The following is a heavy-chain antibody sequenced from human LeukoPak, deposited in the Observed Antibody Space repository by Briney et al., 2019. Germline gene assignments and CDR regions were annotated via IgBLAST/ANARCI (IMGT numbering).Heavy chain of an antibody. Sequence: GGSLRLSCAASGFTFSSYAMNWVRQGPGKGLEWVSDISGSGSSTYYADSVKGRLTISRDNSKNTLYLQMNSLRAEDTAVYYCAKDSDSSGWYFDYWGQGTLVTVSS. CDR2: ISGSGSST. V-gene: IGHV3-23*01. J-gene: IGHJ4*02. CDR3: AKDSDSSGWYFDY. CDR1: GFTFSSYA. D-gene: IGHD6-19*01.